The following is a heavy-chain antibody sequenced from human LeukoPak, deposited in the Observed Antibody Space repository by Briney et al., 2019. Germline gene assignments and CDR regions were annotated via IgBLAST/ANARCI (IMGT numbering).Heavy chain of an antibody. J-gene: IGHJ4*02. Sequence: GESLRISCRGSGYSFTTSWISWVRQTPGKGLGWMGRIDPSDSYPDYSPSFQGHVTISADKSIGTAYLQWSSLSASDSAMYYCARQTPGRGTSGDWGQGTLVTVSS. CDR3: ARQTPGRGTSGD. D-gene: IGHD6-25*01. V-gene: IGHV5-10-1*01. CDR2: IDPSDSYP. CDR1: GYSFTTSW.